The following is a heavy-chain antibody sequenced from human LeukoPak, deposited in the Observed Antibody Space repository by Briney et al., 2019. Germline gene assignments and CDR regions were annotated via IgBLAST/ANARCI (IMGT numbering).Heavy chain of an antibody. J-gene: IGHJ4*02. Sequence: SQTLSLTCTVSGGSISSGGYYWSWIRQHPGKGLEWIGYIYYSGSTYYNPSLKSRVTISVDTSKNQFSLKLSSVTAADTAVYYCARLYYYDSSGYSQSPYYFDYWGQGTLVTVSS. CDR2: IYYSGST. CDR1: GGSISSGGYY. D-gene: IGHD3-22*01. V-gene: IGHV4-31*03. CDR3: ARLYYYDSSGYSQSPYYFDY.